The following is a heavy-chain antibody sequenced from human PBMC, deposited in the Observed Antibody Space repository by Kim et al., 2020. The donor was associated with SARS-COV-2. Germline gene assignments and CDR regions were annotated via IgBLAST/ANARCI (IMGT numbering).Heavy chain of an antibody. CDR1: GFTFSSYA. V-gene: IGHV3-23*01. CDR3: ASTMHYDSSGYSQGTTTGY. J-gene: IGHJ4*02. CDR2: ISGSGGST. Sequence: GALRLSCAASGFTFSSYAMSWVRQAPGKGLEWVSAISGSGGSTYYADSVKGRFTISRDNSKNTLYLQMNSLRAEDTTVYYCASTMHYDSSGYSQGTTTGYWGQGTLVTVSS. D-gene: IGHD3-22*01.